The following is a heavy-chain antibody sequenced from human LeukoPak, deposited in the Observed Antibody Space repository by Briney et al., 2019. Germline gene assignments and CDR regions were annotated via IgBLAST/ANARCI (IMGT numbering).Heavy chain of an antibody. J-gene: IGHJ1*01. CDR2: INPNSDDT. D-gene: IGHD3-22*01. V-gene: IGHV1-2*02. CDR1: GYTFTGYY. Sequence: ASVKVSCKASGYTFTGYYMHWVRQAPGQGLEWMGWINPNSDDTNYAQKFQGRVTMTRDTSISTAYMELSRLRSDDTAVYYCARDRNYYDSSGPPQHWGQGTLVTVSS. CDR3: ARDRNYYDSSGPPQH.